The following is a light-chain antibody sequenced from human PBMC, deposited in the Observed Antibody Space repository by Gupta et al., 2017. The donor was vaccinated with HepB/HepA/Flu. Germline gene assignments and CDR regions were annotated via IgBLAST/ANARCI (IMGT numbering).Light chain of an antibody. CDR1: QSLLHSNGYNY. Sequence: DIVMTQSPLSLPVTPGEPASISCRSSQSLLHSNGYNYLDWYLQKPGQSPQLLIYLGSNRASAVPDRFSGSGSGTXFTLKIXRVEAEDVGVYYCRQSLADPNTFGXGTKLEIK. CDR3: RQSLADPNT. CDR2: LGS. V-gene: IGKV2-28*01. J-gene: IGKJ2*01.